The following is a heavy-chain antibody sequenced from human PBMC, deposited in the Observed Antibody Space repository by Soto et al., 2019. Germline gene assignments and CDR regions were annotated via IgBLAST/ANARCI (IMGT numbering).Heavy chain of an antibody. D-gene: IGHD1-20*01. CDR3: ARRYGVAYDY. CDR1: GGSISSYY. CDR2: IYYSGST. Sequence: QVQLQESGPGLVKPSETLSLTCTVSGGSISSYYWSWIRQPPGKGLEWIGYIYYSGSTNYNPSLKMRVTISVDTAKNQFPLKLSSVTAADTAVYYCARRYGVAYDYWGQGTLVTVSS. V-gene: IGHV4-59*08. J-gene: IGHJ4*02.